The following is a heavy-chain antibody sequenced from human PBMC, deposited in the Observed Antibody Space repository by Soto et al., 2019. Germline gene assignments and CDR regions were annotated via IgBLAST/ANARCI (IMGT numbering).Heavy chain of an antibody. CDR2: IYYSGST. Sequence: ETLSLTCSVSGGSVRSGSYCWSWIRQPPGKGLEWIGYIYYSGSTNYNPSLKSRVTISVDTSKNQFSLKLSSVTAADTAVYYCARARGGGMPKLDSGGQGTLVMVTS. CDR3: ARARGGGMPKLDS. CDR1: GGSVRSGSYC. D-gene: IGHD3-16*01. V-gene: IGHV4-61*01. J-gene: IGHJ4*02.